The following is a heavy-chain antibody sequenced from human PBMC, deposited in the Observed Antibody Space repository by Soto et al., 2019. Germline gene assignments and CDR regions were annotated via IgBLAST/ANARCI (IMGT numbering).Heavy chain of an antibody. CDR1: GFTFSSYG. Sequence: GGSLRLSCAASGFTFSSYGMHWVRQAPGKGLEWVAVISYEGSNKYYADSVKGRFTNSRDNSKNTLYLQMNSLRAKDTTEYKNAKDRHSTYYYDSSGYSDKPEPLDYWGQGT. CDR3: AKDRHSTYYYDSSGYSDKPEPLDY. J-gene: IGHJ4*02. V-gene: IGHV3-30*18. CDR2: ISYEGSNK. D-gene: IGHD3-22*01.